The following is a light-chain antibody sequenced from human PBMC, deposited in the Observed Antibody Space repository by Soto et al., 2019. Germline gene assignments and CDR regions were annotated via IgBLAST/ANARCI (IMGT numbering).Light chain of an antibody. CDR1: QTVSRSY. CDR2: GAS. CDR3: QQYGGSPWT. V-gene: IGKV3-20*01. J-gene: IGKJ1*01. Sequence: EIVLTQSPGTLSLSPGERATLSCRASQTVSRSYLAWYQQKPGQAPRLLIYGASSRATDIPDRFSGSGSGTDFTLTISRLEPEDFAVYYCQQYGGSPWTFGQGTKVEIK.